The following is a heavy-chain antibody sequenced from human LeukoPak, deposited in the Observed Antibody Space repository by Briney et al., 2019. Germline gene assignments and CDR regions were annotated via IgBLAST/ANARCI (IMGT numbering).Heavy chain of an antibody. CDR1: GGSISSYY. D-gene: IGHD6-13*01. CDR2: IYYSGST. Sequence: SETLSLTCTVSGGSISSYYWSWIRQPPGKGLEWIGYIYYSGSTNYNPSLKSRVTISVDTSKNQFSLKLSSVTAADTAVYYCARDSSSWLDYWGQGTLVTVSS. CDR3: ARDSSSWLDY. V-gene: IGHV4-59*01. J-gene: IGHJ4*02.